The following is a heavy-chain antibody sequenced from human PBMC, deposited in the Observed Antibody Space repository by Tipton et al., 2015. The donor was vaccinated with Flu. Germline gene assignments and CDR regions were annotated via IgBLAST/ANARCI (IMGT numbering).Heavy chain of an antibody. V-gene: IGHV4-38-2*01. D-gene: IGHD3-22*01. Sequence: TLSLTCSVSGDSIGSDYYWGWIRQPPGKGLEWIGCVYHGGTTYYNPSLKSRVAISLDTFKNQFSLKLTSVTAADTAVYYCAKLVYFDSSGYYRYYFDYWGQGTLVTVST. CDR3: AKLVYFDSSGYYRYYFDY. J-gene: IGHJ4*02. CDR2: VYHGGTT. CDR1: GDSIGSDYY.